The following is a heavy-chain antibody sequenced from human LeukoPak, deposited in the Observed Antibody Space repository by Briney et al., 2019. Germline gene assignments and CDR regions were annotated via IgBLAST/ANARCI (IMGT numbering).Heavy chain of an antibody. CDR2: IYSGGST. V-gene: IGHV3-53*01. CDR3: ARVLYYDILTGYYGNWFDP. J-gene: IGHJ5*02. CDR1: GFTVSSNY. Sequence: PGGSLRLSCAASGFTVSSNYMSWVRQAPGKGLEWVSVIYSGGSTYYADSVKGRFTISGDNSKNTLYLQMNSLRAEDTAVYYCARVLYYDILTGYYGNWFDPWGQGTLVTVSS. D-gene: IGHD3-9*01.